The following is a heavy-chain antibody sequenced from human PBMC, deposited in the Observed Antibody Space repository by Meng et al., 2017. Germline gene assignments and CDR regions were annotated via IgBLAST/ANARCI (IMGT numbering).Heavy chain of an antibody. CDR2: INHSGST. J-gene: IGHJ3*02. V-gene: IGHV4-34*01. D-gene: IGHD3-9*01. Sequence: SQTLSLTCAVYGGSFSGYYWSWIRQPPGKGLEWIGEINHSGSTNYNPSLKSRVTISVDTSKNQFSLKLSSVTAADTAVYYCARDFPHNYDILTGYYNGAFDIWGQGTMVTVSS. CDR3: ARDFPHNYDILTGYYNGAFDI. CDR1: GGSFSGYY.